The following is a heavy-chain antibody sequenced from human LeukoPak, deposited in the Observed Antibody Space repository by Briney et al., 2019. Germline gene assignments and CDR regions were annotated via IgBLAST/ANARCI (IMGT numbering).Heavy chain of an antibody. J-gene: IGHJ4*02. CDR3: AKELSTVRDY. D-gene: IGHD3-10*01. V-gene: IGHV3-23*01. CDR2: ISGSGSTR. Sequence: GGSLRLSCAASGFIFSSYALSWVRQAPGKGLEWVSTISGSGSTRHSADFVKGRFTISRDNSKDTLYLQMNSLRAEDTAVYYCAKELSTVRDYWGQGTLVTVSS. CDR1: GFIFSSYA.